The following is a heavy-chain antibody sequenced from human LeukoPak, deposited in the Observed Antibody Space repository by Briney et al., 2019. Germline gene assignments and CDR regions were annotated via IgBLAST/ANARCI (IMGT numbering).Heavy chain of an antibody. CDR3: ASGVLYSSGWYDY. J-gene: IGHJ4*02. CDR1: GFTFSSYA. D-gene: IGHD6-19*01. V-gene: IGHV3-23*01. CDR2: ISGSGDST. Sequence: GGSLRLSCAASGFTFSSYAMSWVRQAPGKGLEWVSAISGSGDSTYYGDSVKGRFTISRDNSKNTLYLQMNSLRAEDTAVYYCASGVLYSSGWYDYWGQGTLVTVSS.